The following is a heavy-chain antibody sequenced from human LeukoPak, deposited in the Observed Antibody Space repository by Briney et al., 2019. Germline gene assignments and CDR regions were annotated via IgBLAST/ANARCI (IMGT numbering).Heavy chain of an antibody. D-gene: IGHD2-8*01. CDR3: ASPSQYCTNGVCYGGWFDP. Sequence: SETLSLTCTVSGGSISSYYWSWIRQPPGKGLEWIGSIYYSGSIYYNPSLRSRVTISIVTSKNQFSLKLSSVTAADTAVYYCASPSQYCTNGVCYGGWFDPWGQGTLVTVSS. V-gene: IGHV4-39*01. CDR2: IYYSGSI. CDR1: GGSISSYY. J-gene: IGHJ5*02.